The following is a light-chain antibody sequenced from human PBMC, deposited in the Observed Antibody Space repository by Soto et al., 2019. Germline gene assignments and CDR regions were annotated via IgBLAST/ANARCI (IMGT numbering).Light chain of an antibody. V-gene: IGLV2-14*01. Sequence: QPAPLSGSPGQSITISCPRNHSDFGGYNYVSWYQQHPVKAPKLMIYDVTNRPSGVSDRFSGSKSGNTASLTISGLQAEDEADYYCSSYTSSSTPYVFGTGTKVTVL. CDR1: HSDFGGYNY. J-gene: IGLJ1*01. CDR3: SSYTSSSTPYV. CDR2: DVT.